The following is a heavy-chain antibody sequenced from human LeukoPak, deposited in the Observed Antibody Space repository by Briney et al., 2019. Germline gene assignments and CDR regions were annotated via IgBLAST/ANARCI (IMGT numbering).Heavy chain of an antibody. Sequence: GGSLRLSCAASGFTFGSYAMHWVRQAPGKGLEYVSAISSNGGSTYYANSVKGRFTISRDNSKNTLYLQMGSLRAEDMAVYYCARGERWYYDILTGPNYFDYWGQGTLVTVSS. CDR1: GFTFGSYA. CDR3: ARGERWYYDILTGPNYFDY. V-gene: IGHV3-64*01. J-gene: IGHJ4*02. CDR2: ISSNGGST. D-gene: IGHD3-9*01.